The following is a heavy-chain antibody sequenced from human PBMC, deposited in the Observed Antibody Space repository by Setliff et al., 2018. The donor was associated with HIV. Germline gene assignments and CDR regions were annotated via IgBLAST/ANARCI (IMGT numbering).Heavy chain of an antibody. CDR2: ISGSGGST. D-gene: IGHD1-26*01. CDR1: GFTFSSYA. Sequence: PGGSLRLSCAASGFTFSSYAMSWVRQAPGKGLEWVSAISGSGGSTYYADSVKGRFTISRDNSKNTLYLQMNSLRAEDTAVYYCAKDSPYSGSYFDAFDIWGQGTMVTVSS. V-gene: IGHV3-23*01. J-gene: IGHJ3*02. CDR3: AKDSPYSGSYFDAFDI.